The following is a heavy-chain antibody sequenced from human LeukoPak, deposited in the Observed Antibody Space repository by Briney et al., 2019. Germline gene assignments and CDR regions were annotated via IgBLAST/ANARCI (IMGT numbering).Heavy chain of an antibody. CDR3: ARDQEGFDY. V-gene: IGHV1-46*01. J-gene: IGHJ4*02. CDR1: GYTFTSNY. Sequence: ASVKVSCKASGYTFTSNYIHRVRQGPGQGLEWMGMIYPRDGSTSYAQKFQGRVTVTRDTPTSTVHMELSGLRSEDTAVYYCARDQEGFDYWGQGTLVTVSS. CDR2: IYPRDGST.